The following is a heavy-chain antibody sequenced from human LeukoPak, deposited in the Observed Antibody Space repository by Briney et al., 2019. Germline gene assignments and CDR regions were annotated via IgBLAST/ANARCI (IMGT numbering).Heavy chain of an antibody. CDR3: TTASPWELLDY. Sequence: GGSLRLSCAASGFTFSSYGMHWVRQAPGKGLEWVGRIKSKTDGGTTDYAAPVKGRFTISRDDSKNTLYLQMNSLKTEDTAVYYCTTASPWELLDYWGQGTLVTVSS. V-gene: IGHV3-15*01. D-gene: IGHD1-26*01. CDR2: IKSKTDGGTT. J-gene: IGHJ4*02. CDR1: GFTFSSYG.